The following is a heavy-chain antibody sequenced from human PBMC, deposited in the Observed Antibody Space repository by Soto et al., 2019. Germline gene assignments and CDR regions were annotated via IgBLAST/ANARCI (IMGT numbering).Heavy chain of an antibody. CDR2: INHSGST. CDR3: ARDLAAGDF. Sequence: SETLSLTCAVYGGSFSGYYWSWIRQPPGKGLEWIGEINHSGSTNYNPSLKSRVTISVDTSKNQFSLKLSSVTAADTAMYYCARDLAAGDFWGQGTLVTVSS. J-gene: IGHJ4*02. CDR1: GGSFSGYY. V-gene: IGHV4-34*01. D-gene: IGHD6-13*01.